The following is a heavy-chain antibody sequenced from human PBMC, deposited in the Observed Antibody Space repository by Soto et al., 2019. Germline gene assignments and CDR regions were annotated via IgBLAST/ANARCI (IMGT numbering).Heavy chain of an antibody. Sequence: QVQLQESGPGLVKPSQTLSLTCTVSGGSINSGGYYWSWIRQHPGKGLEWIGKIFYTGSTSYNPSLKSRVNISVDTSKNQFSLKLNSVTAADTAVYYCARNYYNGYVFGYWGQGTLVTVSS. J-gene: IGHJ4*02. CDR1: GGSINSGGYY. V-gene: IGHV4-31*03. CDR2: IFYTGST. D-gene: IGHD3-22*01. CDR3: ARNYYNGYVFGY.